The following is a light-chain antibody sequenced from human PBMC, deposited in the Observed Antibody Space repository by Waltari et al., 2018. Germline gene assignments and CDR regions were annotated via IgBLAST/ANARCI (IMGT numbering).Light chain of an antibody. Sequence: DIVMTQSPLSLPVNPGEPASISCTSSETLLHSNVYLLLNWYLQRPGQSPQLLIYLTYNRSSGVPDRLSGSGSSTYFTLKISRVEADDLGIYYCMQTLKVPYTFGQGTNLEIK. CDR3: MQTLKVPYT. CDR2: LTY. J-gene: IGKJ2*01. CDR1: ETLLHSNVYLL. V-gene: IGKV2-28*01.